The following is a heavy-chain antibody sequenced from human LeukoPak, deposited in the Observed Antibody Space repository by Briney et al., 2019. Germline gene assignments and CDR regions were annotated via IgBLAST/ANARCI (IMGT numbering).Heavy chain of an antibody. CDR1: GGSISNYY. D-gene: IGHD7-27*01. CDR3: ARKADWGWGGYYFDY. V-gene: IGHV4-59*01. CDR2: IYYSGST. Sequence: PSETLSLTCTVSGGSISNYYWSWIRQPPGKGLEWIGYIYYSGSTNYNPSLKSRVTISVDTSKNQFSLKLSSVTAADTAVYYCARKADWGWGGYYFDYWGQGTLVTVSS. J-gene: IGHJ4*02.